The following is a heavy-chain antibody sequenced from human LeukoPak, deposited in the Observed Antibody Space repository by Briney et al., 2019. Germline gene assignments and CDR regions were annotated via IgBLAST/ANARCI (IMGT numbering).Heavy chain of an antibody. Sequence: SETLSLTCTVSGGSISSYYWSWIRQPPGKGLEWIGYIYYSGSTKYNPSLESRVTISVDTSKNQFSLKMTSVTAADTAVYYCARDFRGGCYNDYWGQGTLVIVSS. J-gene: IGHJ4*02. CDR2: IYYSGST. V-gene: IGHV4-59*01. CDR1: GGSISSYY. CDR3: ARDFRGGCYNDY. D-gene: IGHD2-21*02.